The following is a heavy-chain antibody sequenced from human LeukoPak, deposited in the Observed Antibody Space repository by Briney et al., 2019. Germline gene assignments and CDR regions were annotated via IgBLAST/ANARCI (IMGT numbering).Heavy chain of an antibody. CDR3: ARDLFGIVVVPAAMGY. CDR2: INPNSGGT. Sequence: ASAKVSCKASGYTFTGYYMHWVRQAPGQGLEWMGWINPNSGGTNYAQKFQGRVTMTRDTSINTAYMELSRLRSDDTAVYYCARDLFGIVVVPAAMGYWGQGTLVTVSS. V-gene: IGHV1-2*02. J-gene: IGHJ4*02. CDR1: GYTFTGYY. D-gene: IGHD2-2*01.